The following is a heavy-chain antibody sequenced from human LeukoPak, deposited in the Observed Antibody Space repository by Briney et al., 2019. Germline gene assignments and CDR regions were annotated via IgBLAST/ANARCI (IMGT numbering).Heavy chain of an antibody. CDR3: AKERGSGWYRERGYFDY. J-gene: IGHJ4*02. CDR2: VSYDGKNQ. D-gene: IGHD6-19*01. V-gene: IGHV3-30*18. Sequence: GGSLRLSCAASGFTFSTYGMHWVRQAPGKGLEWVAVVSYDGKNQYYADSVKGRFTVSRDNSKNTLYLQMNSLRAEDTAVYYCAKERGSGWYRERGYFDYWGQGTLVTVSS. CDR1: GFTFSTYG.